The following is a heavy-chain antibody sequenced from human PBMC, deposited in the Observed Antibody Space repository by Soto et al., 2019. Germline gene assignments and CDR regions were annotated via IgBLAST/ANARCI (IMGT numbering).Heavy chain of an antibody. CDR2: ISAFNGNT. Sequence: ASVKVSCKASGYTFTSYGISWVRQAPGQGLEWMGWISAFNGNTNYAQKLQGRVTMTTDTSTSTAYMELRSLRSDDTAVYYCARVYCGGDCYSFYYYGMDVWGQGTTVTVSS. J-gene: IGHJ6*02. V-gene: IGHV1-18*01. CDR1: GYTFTSYG. D-gene: IGHD2-21*02. CDR3: ARVYCGGDCYSFYYYGMDV.